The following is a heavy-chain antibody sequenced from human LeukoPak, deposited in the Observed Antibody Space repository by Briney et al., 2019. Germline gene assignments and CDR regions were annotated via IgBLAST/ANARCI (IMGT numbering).Heavy chain of an antibody. CDR3: ANSRVWFGELGGMDV. D-gene: IGHD3-10*01. J-gene: IGHJ6*02. CDR2: ISWNSGSI. V-gene: IGHV3-9*01. CDR1: GFTFDDYA. Sequence: PGGSLRLSCAASGFTFDDYAMHWVRQAPGKGLEWVSGISWNSGSIGYADSVKGRFTISRDNAKNSLYLQMNSLRAEDTALYYCANSRVWFGELGGMDVWGQGTTVTVSS.